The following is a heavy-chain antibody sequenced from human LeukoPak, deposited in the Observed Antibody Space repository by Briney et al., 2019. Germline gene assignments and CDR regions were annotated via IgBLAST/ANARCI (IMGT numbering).Heavy chain of an antibody. CDR2: ISAYNGNA. V-gene: IGHV1-18*01. Sequence: ASVKVSCKASAYTFTSYGVSWVRQAPGQGLEWMGWISAYNGNANYAVKFQDRVTMTTDTSTSTAYMELRSLRSDDTAVYYCARDLWTSGWPGGYWGQGTLVTVSS. CDR1: AYTFTSYG. CDR3: ARDLWTSGWPGGY. J-gene: IGHJ4*02. D-gene: IGHD6-19*01.